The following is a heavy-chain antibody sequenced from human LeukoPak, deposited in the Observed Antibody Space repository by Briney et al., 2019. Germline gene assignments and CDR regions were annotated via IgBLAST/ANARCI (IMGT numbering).Heavy chain of an antibody. J-gene: IGHJ5*02. D-gene: IGHD2-15*01. CDR1: GYTFINYD. CDR2: INPSGSYT. V-gene: IGHV1-46*01. CDR3: ARDNSGGSTWWFDP. Sequence: GASVKVSCKASGYTFINYDITWVRQAPGQGLEWMGIINPSGSYTSYAQKFQGRVTMTRDTSTSTVYMELSSLRSEDTAVYYCARDNSGGSTWWFDPWGQGTLVTVSS.